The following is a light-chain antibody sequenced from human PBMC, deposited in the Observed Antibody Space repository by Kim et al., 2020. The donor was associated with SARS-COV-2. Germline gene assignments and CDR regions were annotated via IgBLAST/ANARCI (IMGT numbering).Light chain of an antibody. J-gene: IGLJ2*01. CDR1: RSNIGSYS. CDR2: SSN. V-gene: IGLV1-44*01. Sequence: QLVLTQPPSASGTPGQRVTISCSGSRSNIGSYSVNWYQQLPGTAPKLLIYSSNQRPSGVPDRFSGSKSGTSASLAISGLQSEDEGDYYCSAWDDSLNGYVVFGGGTQLTVL. CDR3: SAWDDSLNGYVV.